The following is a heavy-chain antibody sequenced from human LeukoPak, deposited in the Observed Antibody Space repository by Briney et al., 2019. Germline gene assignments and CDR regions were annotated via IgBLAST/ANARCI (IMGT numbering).Heavy chain of an antibody. CDR3: ATYDILTGYNDY. CDR2: ISGSGGST. Sequence: PGGSLRLSCAASGFTFSSYAMSWVRQAPGKGLEWVSAISGSGGSTYYADSVKGRFTISRDNSKNTLYLQMNSLRAEDTAVYYCATYDILTGYNDYWGQGTLVTVSS. CDR1: GFTFSSYA. D-gene: IGHD3-9*01. V-gene: IGHV3-23*01. J-gene: IGHJ4*02.